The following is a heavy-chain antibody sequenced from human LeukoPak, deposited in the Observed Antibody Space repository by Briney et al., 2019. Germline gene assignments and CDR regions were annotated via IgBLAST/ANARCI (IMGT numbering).Heavy chain of an antibody. D-gene: IGHD3-10*01. CDR1: GFTFGGYA. V-gene: IGHV3-49*03. Sequence: GGSLRLSCTASGFTFGGYAMSWFRQAPGKGLEWVGFIRSKAYGGTTEYAASVKGRFTISRDDSKSIAYLQMNSLKTEDTAVYYCSREGVRYYYGMDVWGQGTTVTVSS. CDR2: IRSKAYGGTT. J-gene: IGHJ6*02. CDR3: SREGVRYYYGMDV.